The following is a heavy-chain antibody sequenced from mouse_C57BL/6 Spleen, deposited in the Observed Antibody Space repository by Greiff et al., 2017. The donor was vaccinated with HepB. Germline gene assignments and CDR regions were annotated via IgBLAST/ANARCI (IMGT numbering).Heavy chain of an antibody. CDR1: GFTFSSYA. D-gene: IGHD2-1*01. V-gene: IGHV5-4*03. CDR3: ARFYYGNYYAMDY. J-gene: IGHJ4*01. Sequence: EVMLVESGGGLVKPGGSLKLSCAASGFTFSSYAMSWVRQTPEKRLEWVATISDGGSYTYYPDNVKGRFTISRDNAKNNLYLQMSHLKSEDTAMYYCARFYYGNYYAMDYWGQGTSVTVSS. CDR2: ISDGGSYT.